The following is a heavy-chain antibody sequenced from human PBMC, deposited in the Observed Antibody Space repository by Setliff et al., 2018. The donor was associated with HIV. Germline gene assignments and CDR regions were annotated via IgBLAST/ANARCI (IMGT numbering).Heavy chain of an antibody. D-gene: IGHD2-21*02. CDR1: GYSLTELS. V-gene: IGHV1-24*01. J-gene: IGHJ2*01. Sequence: ASVKVSCKVSGYSLTELSMHWVRQAPGKGLEWMGGFDPDDGETVYAQQFQGRFTMTRDTSTGTVYMQLSSLISEDAAVYYCARGRYLPYCNADCYGRLDIWGRGTLVTVSS. CDR3: ARGRYLPYCNADCYGRLDI. CDR2: FDPDDGET.